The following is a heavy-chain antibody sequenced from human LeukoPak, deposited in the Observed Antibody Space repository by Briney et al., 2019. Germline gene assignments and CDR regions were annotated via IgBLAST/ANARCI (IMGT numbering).Heavy chain of an antibody. J-gene: IGHJ6*02. D-gene: IGHD2-2*01. V-gene: IGHV4-34*01. CDR2: INHSGRT. Sequence: DPSETLSLTCAVYGGSFSDYFWGWIRQPPGKGLEWIGEINHSGRTYYNPSLKSRVTISVDTSKNQFSLNLSSVTAADTAVYYCARDVVVVPAAIHYGMDVWGQGTTVTVSS. CDR3: ARDVVVVPAAIHYGMDV. CDR1: GGSFSDYF.